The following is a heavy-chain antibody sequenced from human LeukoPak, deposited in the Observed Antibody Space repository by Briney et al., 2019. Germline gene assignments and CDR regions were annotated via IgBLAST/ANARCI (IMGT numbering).Heavy chain of an antibody. CDR1: GYTFTGYY. D-gene: IGHD3-22*01. V-gene: IGHV1-8*03. CDR2: MNPNSGNT. J-gene: IGHJ6*03. CDR3: ARAVREILGFHYYDSSKAYYYYMDV. Sequence: AASVKVSCKASGYTFTGYYMHWVRQAPGQGLEWMGWMNPNSGNTGYAQKFQGRVTITRNTSISTAYMELSSLRSEDTAVYYCARAVREILGFHYYDSSKAYYYYMDVWGKGTTVTVSS.